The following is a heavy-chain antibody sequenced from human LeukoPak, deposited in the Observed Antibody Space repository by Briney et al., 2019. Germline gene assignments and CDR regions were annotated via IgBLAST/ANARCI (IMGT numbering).Heavy chain of an antibody. V-gene: IGHV3-66*01. Sequence: GGSLRLSCAASGFTVSNNYMSWVRQAPGKGLEWVSIIYTAGSTYYADSVKGRFTTSRDNSKNTLYLQMNSLRAEDTAVYYCARGGTGVLLYDSIGSRLVPGMFDQWGQGTLVTVSS. J-gene: IGHJ4*02. CDR1: GFTVSNNY. CDR2: IYTAGST. D-gene: IGHD3-22*01. CDR3: ARGGTGVLLYDSIGSRLVPGMFDQ.